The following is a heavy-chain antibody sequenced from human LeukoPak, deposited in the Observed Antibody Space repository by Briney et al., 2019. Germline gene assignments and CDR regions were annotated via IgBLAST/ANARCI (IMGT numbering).Heavy chain of an antibody. CDR3: TRDRRAYCGGDCSLPRYDY. D-gene: IGHD2-21*02. CDR2: IRSKAYGGTT. V-gene: IGHV3-49*04. J-gene: IGHJ4*02. Sequence: GGSLRLSCTASGFTFGDYAMSWVRRAPGKGLEWVGFIRSKAYGGTTEHAASVKGRFTISRDDSKSIAYLQMNSLKTEDTAVYYCTRDRRAYCGGDCSLPRYDYWGQGTLVTVSS. CDR1: GFTFGDYA.